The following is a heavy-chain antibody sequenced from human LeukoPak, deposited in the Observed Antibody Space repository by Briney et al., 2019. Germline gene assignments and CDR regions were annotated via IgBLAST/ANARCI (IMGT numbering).Heavy chain of an antibody. CDR1: GGSISSSSYY. V-gene: IGHV4-39*01. CDR2: IYYSGST. Sequence: SETLSLTCTVSGGSISSSSYYWGWIRQPPGKGLEWIGSIYYSGSTYYNPSLKSRVTISVDTSKNQFSLKLSSVTAADTAVYYCAKTYYDFWSPPPNWFDPWGQGTLVTVSS. CDR3: AKTYYDFWSPPPNWFDP. D-gene: IGHD3-3*01. J-gene: IGHJ5*02.